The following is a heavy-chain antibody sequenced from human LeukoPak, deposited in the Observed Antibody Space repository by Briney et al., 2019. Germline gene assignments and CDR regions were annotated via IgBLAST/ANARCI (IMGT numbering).Heavy chain of an antibody. CDR1: GFTFSSYW. CDR3: ARERMVRRVINYYYGMDV. J-gene: IGHJ6*04. Sequence: GGSLRLSCAASGFTFSSYWMSWARQAPGKGLEWVANIKQDGSEKYYVDSVKGRFTISRDNAKNSLYLQMNSLRAEDTAVYYCARERMVRRVINYYYGMDVWGKGTTVTVSS. D-gene: IGHD3-10*01. V-gene: IGHV3-7*03. CDR2: IKQDGSEK.